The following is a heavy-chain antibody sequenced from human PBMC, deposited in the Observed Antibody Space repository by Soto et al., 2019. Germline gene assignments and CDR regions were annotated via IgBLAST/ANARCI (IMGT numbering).Heavy chain of an antibody. CDR3: ASGGYTYGGAVNYYYYGMDV. D-gene: IGHD5-18*01. CDR2: IIPIFGTA. Sequence: ASVKVSCKASGGTFSSYAISWVRQAPGQGLEWMGGIIPIFGTANYAQKFQGRVTITADESTSTAYMELSSLRSEDTAVYYCASGGYTYGGAVNYYYYGMDVWGQGTTVTVS. J-gene: IGHJ6*02. V-gene: IGHV1-69*13. CDR1: GGTFSSYA.